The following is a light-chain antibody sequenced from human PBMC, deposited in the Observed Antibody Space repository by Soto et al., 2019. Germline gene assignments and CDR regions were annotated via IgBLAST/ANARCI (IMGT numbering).Light chain of an antibody. V-gene: IGKV3-20*01. Sequence: EIVLTQSPDTLSLPPGERATLSCRASQSVRSNYLAWYQQKPGQAPRFLIYDASSRATGIPDRFSGSGSGTDFTLTISRLEPEDFAVYYCQQYGSTPLTFGGGTKV. CDR1: QSVRSNY. CDR3: QQYGSTPLT. J-gene: IGKJ4*01. CDR2: DAS.